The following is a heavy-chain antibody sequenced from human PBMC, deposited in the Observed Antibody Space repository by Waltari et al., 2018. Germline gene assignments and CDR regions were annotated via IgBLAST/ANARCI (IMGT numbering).Heavy chain of an antibody. J-gene: IGHJ5*02. D-gene: IGHD3-3*01. Sequence: QVQLQESGPGLVKPSQPLSLTCTVSGGPISSGGYYWSWIRQHPGKGLEWIGYIYYSGSTYYNPSLKSRVTISVDTSKNQFSLKLSSVTAADTAVYYCARGLTIFGVVGWWFDPWGQGTLVTVSS. CDR2: IYYSGST. V-gene: IGHV4-31*03. CDR1: GGPISSGGYY. CDR3: ARGLTIFGVVGWWFDP.